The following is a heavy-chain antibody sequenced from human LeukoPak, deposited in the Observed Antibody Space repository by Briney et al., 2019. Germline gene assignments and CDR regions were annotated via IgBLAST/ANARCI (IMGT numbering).Heavy chain of an antibody. CDR3: AKDMSGYFGSGSQALDI. Sequence: SLRLSXAASGFTFDNYAMHWVRQAPGKGLEWVSVISWNSDSVGYADSVKGRFTISRDNAKNSLYLQMNSLRAEDMALYYCAKDMSGYFGSGSQALDIWGQGTMVTVSS. CDR1: GFTFDNYA. V-gene: IGHV3-9*03. CDR2: ISWNSDSV. J-gene: IGHJ3*02. D-gene: IGHD3-10*01.